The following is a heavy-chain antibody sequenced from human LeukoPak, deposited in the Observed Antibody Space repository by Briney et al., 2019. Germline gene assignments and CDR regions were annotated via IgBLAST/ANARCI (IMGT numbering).Heavy chain of an antibody. D-gene: IGHD6-13*01. CDR1: GYTFTGYY. Sequence: ASVKVSCMASGYTFTGYYMHWVRQAPGQGLEWMGWINPNSGGTNYAQKFQGRVTMTRDTSISTAYMELSRLRSDDTAVYYCARRGYSSSWYFVDYWGQGTLVTVSS. J-gene: IGHJ4*02. CDR2: INPNSGGT. V-gene: IGHV1-2*02. CDR3: ARRGYSSSWYFVDY.